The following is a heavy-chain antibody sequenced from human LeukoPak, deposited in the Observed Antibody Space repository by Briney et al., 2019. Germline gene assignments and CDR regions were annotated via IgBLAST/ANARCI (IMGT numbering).Heavy chain of an antibody. D-gene: IGHD1-26*01. CDR1: GGSFSAYY. Sequence: SETLSLTCAVYGGSFSAYYWSWIRQPPGKGLEWIGEIYHSGSTNYNPSLKSRVTISVDTSKNQLSLKLTSVTAADTAVYYCARGQVWLLYDYRGQGTLVTVSS. CDR3: ARGQVWLLYDY. CDR2: IYHSGST. V-gene: IGHV4-34*01. J-gene: IGHJ4*02.